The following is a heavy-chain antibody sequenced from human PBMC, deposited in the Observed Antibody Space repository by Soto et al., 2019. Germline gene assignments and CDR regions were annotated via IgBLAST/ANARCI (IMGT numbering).Heavy chain of an antibody. V-gene: IGHV4-59*11. Sequence: SETLSLTCTVSRGSIISHYWSWIRQPPGKGLEWIGYIYYTGSTNYNPSLKSRVTISVDTSKIQFSLRLTSATAADTAVYYCARTSDRSPYYLSTDSWGQGTRVTVSS. CDR1: RGSIISHY. D-gene: IGHD3-22*01. CDR2: IYYTGST. CDR3: ARTSDRSPYYLSTDS. J-gene: IGHJ4*02.